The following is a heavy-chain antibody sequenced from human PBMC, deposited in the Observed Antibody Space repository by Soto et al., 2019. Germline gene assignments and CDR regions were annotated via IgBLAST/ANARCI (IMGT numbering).Heavy chain of an antibody. CDR2: IWYDGSNK. J-gene: IGHJ4*02. CDR1: GFTFSSYG. Sequence: QVQLVESGGGVVQPGRSLRLSCAASGFTFSSYGMHWVRQAPGKGLEWVAVIWYDGSNKYYADSVKGRFTISRDNSNNTLYLQMNSLRAEDTAVYYCARASGYEYYFDYWGQGTLVTVSS. V-gene: IGHV3-33*01. CDR3: ARASGYEYYFDY. D-gene: IGHD5-12*01.